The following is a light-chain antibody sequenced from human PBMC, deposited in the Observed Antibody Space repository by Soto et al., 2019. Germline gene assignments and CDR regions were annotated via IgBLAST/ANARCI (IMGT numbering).Light chain of an antibody. CDR1: QNVGTY. Sequence: EIVLTQSPATLSLSPGERATLSCRASQNVGTYLGWYQQKPGQAPRLLIYDAFKRATGIPAMFSGSGSGTDFPLTISSLEPEDFAVYYCQQRINWPLTFGGGTDVEI. CDR3: QQRINWPLT. J-gene: IGKJ4*01. V-gene: IGKV3-11*01. CDR2: DAF.